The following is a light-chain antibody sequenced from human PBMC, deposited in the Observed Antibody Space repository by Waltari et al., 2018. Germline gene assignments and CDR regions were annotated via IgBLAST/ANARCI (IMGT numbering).Light chain of an antibody. CDR3: QQYYSIPYT. CDR1: QSVLYSSNHKNY. V-gene: IGKV4-1*01. CDR2: WAS. Sequence: DIVMTQSPDSLAVSLGERATINCKSSQSVLYSSNHKNYLAWYQQKPGQPPKLLLYWASPRDSGVPARFSGSGSGTDFTLTISSLQAEDVAVYYCQQYYSIPYTFGQGTKLEIK. J-gene: IGKJ2*01.